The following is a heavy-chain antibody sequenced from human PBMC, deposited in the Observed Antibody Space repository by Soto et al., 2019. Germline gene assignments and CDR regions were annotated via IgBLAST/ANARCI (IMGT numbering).Heavy chain of an antibody. CDR1: GLTFRSYW. Sequence: TGGSLRLSCAASGLTFRSYWMHWVRQAPGKGLVWVSRINSDGSSTSYADSVKGRFTISRDNAKNTLYLQMNSLRAEDTAVYYCARDHDYGNYFFRMAVWGQGTTVTVSS. D-gene: IGHD4-17*01. V-gene: IGHV3-74*01. CDR3: ARDHDYGNYFFRMAV. CDR2: INSDGSST. J-gene: IGHJ6*02.